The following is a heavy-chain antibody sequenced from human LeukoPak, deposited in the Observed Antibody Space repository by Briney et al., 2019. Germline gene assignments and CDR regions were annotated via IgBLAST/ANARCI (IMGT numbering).Heavy chain of an antibody. CDR1: GYTFTNYV. D-gene: IGHD2-2*01. Sequence: EASVKVSCKSSGYTFTNYVISWVRQAPGQGLEWMGWISPYNGNANYAQKFQGRVTITADESTSTAYMELSSLRSEDTAVYYCAREQPAAPPDLGNWFDPWGQGPWSPSPQ. V-gene: IGHV1-18*01. J-gene: IGHJ5*02. CDR2: ISPYNGNA. CDR3: AREQPAAPPDLGNWFDP.